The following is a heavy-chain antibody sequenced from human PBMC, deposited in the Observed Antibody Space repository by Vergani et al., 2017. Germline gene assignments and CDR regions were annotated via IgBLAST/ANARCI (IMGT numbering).Heavy chain of an antibody. J-gene: IGHJ4*02. V-gene: IGHV3-15*07. Sequence: EVQLVESGGGLVKPGGSLRLSCAASGFTFSNAWMNWVRQPPGKGLQWVGAIKSKTDGGTTDYAAPVKGRFTISRDDSKNTLYLQMNSLKTEDTAVYYCTTERVPAAISPFDYWGQGTLVTVSS. CDR1: GFTFSNAW. D-gene: IGHD2-2*01. CDR3: TTERVPAAISPFDY. CDR2: IKSKTDGGTT.